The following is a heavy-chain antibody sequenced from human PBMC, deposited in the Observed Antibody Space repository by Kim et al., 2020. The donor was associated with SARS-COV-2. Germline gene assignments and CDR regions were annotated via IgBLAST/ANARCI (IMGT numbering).Heavy chain of an antibody. CDR2: IYYSGST. Sequence: SETLSLTCTVSGASISSSSYYWGWIRQPPGKGLELIGNIYYSGSTYYNPSLRSRVTMSVDTSKNQSSLKLSSVTAADTTVYHCASAHLGYCSITSCFSRALDSGGQGTMVTVPS. CDR1: GASISSSSYY. J-gene: IGHJ3*02. V-gene: IGHV4-39*01. CDR3: ASAHLGYCSITSCFSRALDS. D-gene: IGHD2-2*01.